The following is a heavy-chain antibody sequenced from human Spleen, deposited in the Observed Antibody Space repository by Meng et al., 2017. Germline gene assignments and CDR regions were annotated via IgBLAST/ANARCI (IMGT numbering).Heavy chain of an antibody. Sequence: SVKVSCKAPGGIFSNSVVGWVRQAPGQGLEWMGGINGVFGTTNYAQKFQGRVTITTDESTSTAYMELSSLRSEDTAVYYCARVYCSGGSCYYKPAAYYFDYWGQGTLVTVSS. CDR1: GGIFSNSV. V-gene: IGHV1-69*05. J-gene: IGHJ4*02. D-gene: IGHD2-15*01. CDR2: INGVFGTT. CDR3: ARVYCSGGSCYYKPAAYYFDY.